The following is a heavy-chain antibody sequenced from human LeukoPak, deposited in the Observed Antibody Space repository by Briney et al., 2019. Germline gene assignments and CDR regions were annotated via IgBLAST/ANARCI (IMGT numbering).Heavy chain of an antibody. CDR3: ARDKGGYGYYFNS. Sequence: GASVKISCKASGYTFTNNYIHWVRQAPGQGLEWMGMINPRGGDTRFAQKFHDRLTMSRDTSTSTVYMELYTLRSEDTAIYHCARDKGGYGYYFNSWGQGTLVTVSS. CDR1: GYTFTNNY. D-gene: IGHD3-22*01. V-gene: IGHV1-46*01. J-gene: IGHJ4*02. CDR2: INPRGGDT.